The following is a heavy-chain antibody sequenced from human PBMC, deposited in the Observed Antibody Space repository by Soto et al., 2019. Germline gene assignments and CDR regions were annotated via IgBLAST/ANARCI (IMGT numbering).Heavy chain of an antibody. Sequence: LRLSCAASGFTFSSYGMHWVRQAPGKGLEWVAVIWYDGSNKYYADSVKGRFTISRDNSKNTLYLQMNSLRAEDTAVYYCARDYYDSSVVYWFDPWGQGTLVTVSS. CDR1: GFTFSSYG. CDR2: IWYDGSNK. CDR3: ARDYYDSSVVYWFDP. V-gene: IGHV3-33*01. D-gene: IGHD3-22*01. J-gene: IGHJ5*02.